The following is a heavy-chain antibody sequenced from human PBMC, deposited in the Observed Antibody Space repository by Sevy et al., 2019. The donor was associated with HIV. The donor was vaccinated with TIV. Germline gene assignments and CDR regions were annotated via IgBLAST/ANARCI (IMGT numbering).Heavy chain of an antibody. V-gene: IGHV3-15*01. Sequence: GGSLRLSCAASGFTFNKVWMSWVRQTPGRGLEWVGHIKTKTDGETTDYAAPVKGRFTIWRDDSRNMLYLQMNNLKTEDSAVYYCTTSSIMITFGGVIWGQGTMVTVSS. D-gene: IGHD3-16*01. CDR2: IKTKTDGETT. CDR1: GFTFNKVW. J-gene: IGHJ3*02. CDR3: TTSSIMITFGGVI.